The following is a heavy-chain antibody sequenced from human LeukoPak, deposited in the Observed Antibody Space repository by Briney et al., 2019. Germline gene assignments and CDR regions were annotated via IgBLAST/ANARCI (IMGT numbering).Heavy chain of an antibody. J-gene: IGHJ3*02. Sequence: ASVTVSCKASGFTLTSHGIGWVRQAPGHGLEWMGWISIRNGDIKSSQKFQGRVSMTTDTSTGTADMELRSLRPNDTAVYYCARDTPTWGPGNSLDIWGQGTMVTVSS. CDR1: GFTLTSHG. CDR3: ARDTPTWGPGNSLDI. CDR2: ISIRNGDI. V-gene: IGHV1-18*01. D-gene: IGHD5-12*01.